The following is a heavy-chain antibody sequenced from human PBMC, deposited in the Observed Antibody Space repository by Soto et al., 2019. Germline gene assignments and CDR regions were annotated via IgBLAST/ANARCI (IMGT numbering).Heavy chain of an antibody. CDR3: ANLLGYCSGGSCPRFSMDV. Sequence: PGGSLRLSCAASGFTFSSYAMSWVRQAPGKWLEWVSAISGSGGSTYYADSVKGRFTISRDNSKNTLYLQMNSLRAEDTAVYYCANLLGYCSGGSCPRFSMDVWGQGTTVTVSS. J-gene: IGHJ6*02. CDR1: GFTFSSYA. V-gene: IGHV3-23*01. CDR2: ISGSGGST. D-gene: IGHD2-15*01.